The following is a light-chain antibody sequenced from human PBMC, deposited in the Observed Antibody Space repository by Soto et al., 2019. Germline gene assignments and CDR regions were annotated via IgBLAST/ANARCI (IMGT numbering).Light chain of an antibody. V-gene: IGLV1-47*01. CDR3: AAWDDSLSGPGV. CDR1: SSNIGSNY. Sequence: QSVLTQPPSASGTPGQRVTISCSGSSSNIGSNYVYWYQPLPGTAPKLLIYRNNQRPSGVPDRFSGSKSGTSASLDISGLRSEDEADYYCAAWDDSLSGPGVFGGGTKLTVL. J-gene: IGLJ3*02. CDR2: RNN.